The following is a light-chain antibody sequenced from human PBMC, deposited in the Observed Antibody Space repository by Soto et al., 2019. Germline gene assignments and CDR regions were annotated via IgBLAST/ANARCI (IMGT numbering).Light chain of an antibody. J-gene: IGKJ2*01. V-gene: IGKV3-20*01. CDR2: DSS. CDR1: QSVSSTS. CDR3: QQYGGSPPKYT. Sequence: EIVLMQSPGTLSLSPGERVALSCRASQSVSSTSIAWYQQKPGQAPRLLIYDSSSRATDIPDRFSGSGSGTDFTLTISRLEPEDFAVYYCQQYGGSPPKYTFGQGTKLEIK.